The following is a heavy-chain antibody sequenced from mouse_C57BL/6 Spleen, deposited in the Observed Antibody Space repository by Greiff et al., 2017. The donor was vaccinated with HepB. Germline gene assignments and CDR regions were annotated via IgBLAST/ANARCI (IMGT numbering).Heavy chain of an antibody. CDR1: GYAFTNYL. Sequence: QVQLKESGAELVRPGTSVKVSCKASGYAFTNYLIEWVKQRPGQGLEWIGVINPGSGGTNYNEKFKGKATLTADKSSSTAYMQLSSLTSEDSAVYFCVGEGRDVWGTGTTVTVSS. V-gene: IGHV1-54*01. CDR3: VGEGRDV. CDR2: INPGSGGT. J-gene: IGHJ1*03. D-gene: IGHD3-1*01.